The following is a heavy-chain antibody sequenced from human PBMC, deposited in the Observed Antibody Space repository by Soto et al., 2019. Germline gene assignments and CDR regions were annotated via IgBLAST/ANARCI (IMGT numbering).Heavy chain of an antibody. CDR3: AKDLGTNWNDEVTDAKPLY. J-gene: IGHJ4*02. D-gene: IGHD1-20*01. V-gene: IGHV3-30*18. Sequence: HPGGSLRLSCAASGFTFSSYGMHWVRQAPGKGLEWVAVISYDGSNKYYADSVKGRFTISRDNSKNTLYLQMNSLRAEDTAVYYCAKDLGTNWNDEVTDAKPLYWGQGTLVTVSS. CDR2: ISYDGSNK. CDR1: GFTFSSYG.